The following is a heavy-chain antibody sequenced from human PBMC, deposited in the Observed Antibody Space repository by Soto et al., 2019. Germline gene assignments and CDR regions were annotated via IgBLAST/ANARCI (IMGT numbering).Heavy chain of an antibody. V-gene: IGHV1-18*01. J-gene: IGHJ3*02. Sequence: ASVKVSCKASGYTFTSYGISWVRQAPGQGLEWMGWINAGNGNTKYAQKFQGRVTITRDTSASTAYMELSSLRSEDTAVYYCARDVRISDAFDIWGQGTMVTVSS. CDR3: ARDVRISDAFDI. CDR2: INAGNGNT. CDR1: GYTFTSYG.